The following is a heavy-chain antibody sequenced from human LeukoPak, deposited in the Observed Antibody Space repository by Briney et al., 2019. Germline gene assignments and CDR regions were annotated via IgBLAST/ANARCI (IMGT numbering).Heavy chain of an antibody. CDR1: GFTFSSYW. V-gene: IGHV3-74*01. CDR3: SLEGSSWYRYFQH. D-gene: IGHD6-13*01. J-gene: IGHJ1*01. Sequence: GGSLKLSCAASGFTFSSYWMHWVRQAPGKGLVWVSRINSDGSSTTYADSVKGRFTVSRDNAKNTLYLRMNSLRAEDTAVYYSSLEGSSWYRYFQHWGQGTLVTVSS. CDR2: INSDGSST.